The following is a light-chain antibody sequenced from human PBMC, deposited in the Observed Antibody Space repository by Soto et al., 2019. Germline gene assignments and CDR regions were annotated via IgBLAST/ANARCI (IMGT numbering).Light chain of an antibody. CDR1: NSDIGRYDH. Sequence: QSALTQPASVSGSPGQSITISCTGSNSDIGRYDHVSWYQHHPGRAPKLLISEVTKRPSGISDRFSGSKSGYTASLTISGLQAEDEADYYCNSHTSGDFRVFGTGTKLNVL. CDR3: NSHTSGDFRV. CDR2: EVT. V-gene: IGLV2-14*01. J-gene: IGLJ1*01.